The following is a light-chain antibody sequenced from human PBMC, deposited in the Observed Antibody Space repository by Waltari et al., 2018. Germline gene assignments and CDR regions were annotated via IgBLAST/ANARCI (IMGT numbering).Light chain of an antibody. V-gene: IGLV3-10*03. CDR1: ALPKKY. CDR3: YSTDSGGNHRV. Sequence: SYELTQPPSVLVSPGQTARITCSGDALPKKYSYWYQQKSDQAPVLVIDEDRKRPSGLPESLSRSRSGTMADWTLNEDKMEGEDDYTCYSTDSGGNHRVFGGRTKLPVL. CDR2: EDR. J-gene: IGLJ3*02.